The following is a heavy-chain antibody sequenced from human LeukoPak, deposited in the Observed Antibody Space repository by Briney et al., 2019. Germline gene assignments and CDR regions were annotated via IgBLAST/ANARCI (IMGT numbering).Heavy chain of an antibody. CDR1: GGSISSYY. D-gene: IGHD2-15*01. CDR3: ASGRAADAFDI. J-gene: IGHJ3*02. Sequence: SETLSLTYTVSGGSISSYYWSWIRQPPGKGLEWIGYIYYSGSTNYNPSLKSRVTISVDTSKNQFSLKLSSVTAADTAVYYCASGRAADAFDIWGQGTMVTVSS. CDR2: IYYSGST. V-gene: IGHV4-59*01.